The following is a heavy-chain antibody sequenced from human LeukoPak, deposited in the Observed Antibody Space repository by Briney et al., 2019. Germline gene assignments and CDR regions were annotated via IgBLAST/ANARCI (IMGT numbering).Heavy chain of an antibody. Sequence: PSETLSLTCTVSGGSISSYYWSWIRQPPGEGLEWIGYIYYSGSTNYNPSLKGRVTISVDTSKNQFSLKLTSVTAADTAVYYCARPSGGTPFKRFDYWGQGTLVTVSS. D-gene: IGHD1-1*01. V-gene: IGHV4-59*12. CDR2: IYYSGST. CDR3: ARPSGGTPFKRFDY. J-gene: IGHJ4*02. CDR1: GGSISSYY.